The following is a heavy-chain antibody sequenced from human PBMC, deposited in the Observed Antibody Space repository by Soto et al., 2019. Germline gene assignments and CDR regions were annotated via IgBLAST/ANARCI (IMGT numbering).Heavy chain of an antibody. CDR2: IMPIFGTA. D-gene: IGHD2-8*02. Sequence: QVQLVQSGAEVKKPGSSVKVSCKTSGGTFSNYALSWVRQAPGQGLEWMGAIMPIFGTAHYAQKFQGRVTITADETTSTAYMELNSLRAEDTAIYYCARARGSVIYALPDAFNIWGQGTLVTVSS. J-gene: IGHJ3*02. CDR1: GGTFSNYA. V-gene: IGHV1-69*01. CDR3: ARARGSVIYALPDAFNI.